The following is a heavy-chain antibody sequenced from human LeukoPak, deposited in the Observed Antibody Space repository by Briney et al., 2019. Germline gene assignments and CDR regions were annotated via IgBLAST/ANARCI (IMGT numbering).Heavy chain of an antibody. Sequence: GASVKVSCKASGYTFTRYYIHWVRQAPGQGLEWMGIINPSGGTANYAQKFQGRVTMTRDMSTSTVYMELSSPTSEDTAVYYCARGPSHNWLDPWGQGTLVTVSS. J-gene: IGHJ5*02. CDR3: ARGPSHNWLDP. V-gene: IGHV1-46*01. CDR2: INPSGGTA. CDR1: GYTFTRYY.